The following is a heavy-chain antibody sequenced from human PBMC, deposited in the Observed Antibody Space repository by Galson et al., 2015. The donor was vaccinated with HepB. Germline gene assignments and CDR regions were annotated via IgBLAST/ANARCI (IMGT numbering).Heavy chain of an antibody. CDR1: GFTFDDYG. D-gene: IGHD6-19*01. Sequence: SLRLSCAASGFTFDDYGMSWVRQAPGKGLEWVSGINWNGGSKGYADSVKGRFTISRDTAKNSLYLQMNSLRAEDTALYHCARAVGGAVAAIGENWFDPWGQGTLVTVSS. J-gene: IGHJ5*02. CDR2: INWNGGSK. V-gene: IGHV3-20*01. CDR3: ARAVGGAVAAIGENWFDP.